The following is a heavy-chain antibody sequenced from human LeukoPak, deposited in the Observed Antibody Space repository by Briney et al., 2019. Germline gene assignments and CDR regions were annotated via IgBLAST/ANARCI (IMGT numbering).Heavy chain of an antibody. Sequence: GGSLRLSCAASGFTFSSYAMSWVRQAPGKGLEWVSAISGSGGSTYYADSVKGRFTISRDNSKNTLYLQMSSLRAEDTAVYYCAKDGSVLLWFGESDAFDIWGQGTMVTVSS. CDR2: ISGSGGST. CDR1: GFTFSSYA. V-gene: IGHV3-23*01. D-gene: IGHD3-10*01. CDR3: AKDGSVLLWFGESDAFDI. J-gene: IGHJ3*02.